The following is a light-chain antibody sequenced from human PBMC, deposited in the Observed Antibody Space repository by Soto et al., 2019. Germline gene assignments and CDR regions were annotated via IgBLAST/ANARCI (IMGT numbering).Light chain of an antibody. CDR2: AAY. J-gene: IGKJ5*01. Sequence: DIQMTQSPSSVSASVGDRVTITCRASQGISSWLAWYQQKPGQAPKLLIYAAYSWQSGVQARFSGSGSGTDFTLTIRRLEPEDVATYYCKQANSLPFTFGQGTRLDNK. CDR3: KQANSLPFT. CDR1: QGISSW. V-gene: IGKV1-12*01.